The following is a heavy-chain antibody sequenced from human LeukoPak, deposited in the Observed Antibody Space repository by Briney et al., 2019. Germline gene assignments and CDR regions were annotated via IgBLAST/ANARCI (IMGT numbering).Heavy chain of an antibody. Sequence: PSETLSLTCAVSGYSISSGYYWGWIRQPPGKGLEWIGSIYHSGSTYYNPSLKSRVTISVDTSKNQFSLKLTSVTAADTAVYYCAYSTTRGYSYGEWGQGTLVTVSS. V-gene: IGHV4-38-2*01. CDR3: AYSTTRGYSYGE. CDR1: GYSISSGYY. D-gene: IGHD5-18*01. CDR2: IYHSGST. J-gene: IGHJ4*02.